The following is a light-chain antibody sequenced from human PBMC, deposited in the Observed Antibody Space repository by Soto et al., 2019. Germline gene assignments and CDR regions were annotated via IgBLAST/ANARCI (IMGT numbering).Light chain of an antibody. CDR2: GAS. CDR1: QSMGSN. J-gene: IGKJ1*01. Sequence: EIVFTQSPGTLSVSPGERATLSCRASQSMGSNLAWYQQKRGQAPRLLIYGASTRATGIPARFSGSGSGTEFSLTITSLQSENFAVYYCQQYHNWPRTFGQGTKVDIK. V-gene: IGKV3-15*01. CDR3: QQYHNWPRT.